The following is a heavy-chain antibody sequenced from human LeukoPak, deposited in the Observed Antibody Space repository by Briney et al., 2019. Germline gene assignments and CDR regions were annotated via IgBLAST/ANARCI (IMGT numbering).Heavy chain of an antibody. CDR3: ARSGTIATRRNYIDY. Sequence: GESLKISCKGSGYSFPTYWIGWVRQMPGKGLEWMGIIYPGDSDTRYSPSFEGEVTISAAKSISTAYLQWSSLKASDTAMYYCARSGTIATRRNYIDYWGQGTLVTVSS. D-gene: IGHD6-6*01. V-gene: IGHV5-51*01. CDR2: IYPGDSDT. CDR1: GYSFPTYW. J-gene: IGHJ4*02.